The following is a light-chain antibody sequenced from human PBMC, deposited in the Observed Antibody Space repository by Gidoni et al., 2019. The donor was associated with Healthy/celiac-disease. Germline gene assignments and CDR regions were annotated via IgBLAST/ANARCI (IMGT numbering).Light chain of an antibody. CDR1: QSISTY. V-gene: IGKV1-39*01. Sequence: DIQMTQSPSSLSASVGDRVTLTCRASQSISTYLHWYQQKLGKAPKLLIYAASSLQSGVPSRFSGSGSGTDFTLPISSLQPEDFGTYYCQQSYSTPQTFGQGTKVEIK. CDR2: AAS. J-gene: IGKJ1*01. CDR3: QQSYSTPQT.